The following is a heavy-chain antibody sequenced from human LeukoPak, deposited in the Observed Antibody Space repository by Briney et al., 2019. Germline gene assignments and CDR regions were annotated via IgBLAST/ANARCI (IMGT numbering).Heavy chain of an antibody. D-gene: IGHD3-10*01. CDR1: GFSFSSYS. Sequence: PGGSLRLSCAASGFSFSSYSMNWVRQAPGKGLEWVSYISHTGSTMSYADSVKGRFTISRDNARNSLYLQMNSLRAEDTAVCYCAIPPLSGTGSSRPLAGMDVWGQGTTVTVSS. CDR3: AIPPLSGTGSSRPLAGMDV. J-gene: IGHJ6*02. CDR2: ISHTGSTM. V-gene: IGHV3-48*04.